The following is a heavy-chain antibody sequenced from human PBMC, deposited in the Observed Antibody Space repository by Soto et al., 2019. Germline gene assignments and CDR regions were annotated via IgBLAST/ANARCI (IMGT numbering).Heavy chain of an antibody. J-gene: IGHJ4*02. D-gene: IGHD3-3*01. CDR1: GGSFSGYY. CDR3: ARCSKKYYDFWSGYRKAVYFDY. CDR2: INHSGST. V-gene: IGHV4-34*01. Sequence: SETLSLTCAVSGGSFSGYYWSWIRQPPGKGLEWIGEINHSGSTNYNPSLKSRVTISVDTSKNQFSLKLSSVTAADTAVYYCARCSKKYYDFWSGYRKAVYFDYWGQGTLVTVSS.